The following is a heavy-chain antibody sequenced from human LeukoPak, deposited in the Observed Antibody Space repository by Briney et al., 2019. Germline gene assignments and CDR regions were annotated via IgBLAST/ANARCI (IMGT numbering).Heavy chain of an antibody. V-gene: IGHV3-53*05. CDR3: ARLAAAGQYYYYYMDV. J-gene: IGHJ6*03. Sequence: GGSLRLSCAASGFTVSSNYMSWVRQAPGKGLEWVSVIYSGGSTYYADSVKGRFTISRDNSKNTLYLQMNSLRAEDTAVYYCARLAAAGQYYYYYMDVWGKGTTVTVSS. CDR2: IYSGGST. D-gene: IGHD6-13*01. CDR1: GFTVSSNY.